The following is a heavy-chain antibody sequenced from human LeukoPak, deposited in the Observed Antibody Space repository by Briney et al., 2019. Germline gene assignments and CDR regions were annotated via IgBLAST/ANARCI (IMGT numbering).Heavy chain of an antibody. CDR3: EAYGSV. V-gene: IGHV3-7*03. Sequence: PGGSLRLSCAASGFTFSNNWMHWVRQAPGRGLEWVANIKKDGTEKNYVDSVRGRFTISRDNAQNSLYLQMNNLRAEDTAIYYCEAYGSVWGQGTLVIVSS. CDR1: GFTFSNNW. J-gene: IGHJ4*02. D-gene: IGHD3-10*01. CDR2: IKKDGTEK.